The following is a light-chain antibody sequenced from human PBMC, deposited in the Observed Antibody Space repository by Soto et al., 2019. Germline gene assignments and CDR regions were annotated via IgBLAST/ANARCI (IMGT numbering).Light chain of an antibody. CDR1: QRMTSW. J-gene: IGKJ1*01. CDR3: QQYTENSGT. V-gene: IGKV1-5*01. CDR2: DAS. Sequence: DIQLTQSPSTLSASVGDIVTITFRASQRMTSWLAWYQQKPGKAPKVLIYDASSLESGVPSRFSGSESGTEFTLTISSLQPDDIATYYCQQYTENSGTFGQGTKVDIK.